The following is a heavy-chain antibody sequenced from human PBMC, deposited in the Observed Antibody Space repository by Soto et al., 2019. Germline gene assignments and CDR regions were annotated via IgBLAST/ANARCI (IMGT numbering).Heavy chain of an antibody. Sequence: GGSLRLSCAASGFTFSSYWMHWVRQAPGKGLEWVGRIKSKTDGGTTDYAAPVKGRFTISRDDSKNTLYLQMNSLKTEDTAVYYCTTDVTTVTTSMYYYYYGMDVWGQGTTVTVSS. CDR3: TTDVTTVTTSMYYYYYGMDV. V-gene: IGHV3-15*01. D-gene: IGHD4-17*01. CDR2: IKSKTDGGTT. CDR1: GFTFSSYW. J-gene: IGHJ6*02.